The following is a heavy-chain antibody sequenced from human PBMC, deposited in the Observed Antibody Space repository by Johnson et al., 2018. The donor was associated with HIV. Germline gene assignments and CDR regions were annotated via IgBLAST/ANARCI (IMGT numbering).Heavy chain of an antibody. V-gene: IGHV3-30*14. CDR1: GFTFSSYA. CDR3: ARAYSYGVFDI. CDR2: ISYDGSNN. J-gene: IGHJ3*02. D-gene: IGHD5-18*01. Sequence: QVQLVESGGGVVQPGRSLRLSCAASGFTFSSYAMHWVRQAPGKGLEWVAVISYDGSNNYYADSVKGRFTISRDNSKNTLYLQMNSLRAEDTAVYYCARAYSYGVFDIWGQGTMVTVSS.